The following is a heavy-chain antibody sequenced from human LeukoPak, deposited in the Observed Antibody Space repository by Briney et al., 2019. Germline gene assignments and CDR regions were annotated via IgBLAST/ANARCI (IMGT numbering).Heavy chain of an antibody. V-gene: IGHV4-4*02. CDR1: GGSISSSNW. J-gene: IGHJ4*02. Sequence: PSETLSLTCAVSGGSISSSNWWSWVRQPPGKGLEWIGEIYHSGSTNYNPSLKSRVTISVDKSKNQFSLKLSSVTAADTAVYYCAGGFGGVIVPLYYWGQGTLVTVSS. CDR3: AGGFGGVIVPLYY. D-gene: IGHD3-16*02. CDR2: IYHSGST.